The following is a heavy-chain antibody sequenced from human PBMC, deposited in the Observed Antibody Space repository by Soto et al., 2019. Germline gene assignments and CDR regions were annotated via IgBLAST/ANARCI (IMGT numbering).Heavy chain of an antibody. V-gene: IGHV3-21*01. CDR2: ISSSSSYI. D-gene: IGHD3-22*01. J-gene: IGHJ4*02. CDR3: AGGDSSGYYFDY. Sequence: PGGSLRLSCAASGFTFSSYSMNWVRQAPGKGLEWVSSISSSSSYIYYADSVKGRFTISRDNAKNSLYLQMDSLRAEDTAVYYCAGGDSSGYYFDYRGQGTLVTVPS. CDR1: GFTFSSYS.